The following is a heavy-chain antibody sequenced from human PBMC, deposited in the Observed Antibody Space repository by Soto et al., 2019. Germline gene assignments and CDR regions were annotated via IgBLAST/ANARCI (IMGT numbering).Heavy chain of an antibody. CDR3: ARERTPGFVLVPAAVNYYYYYGMDV. D-gene: IGHD2-2*01. J-gene: IGHJ6*02. CDR2: INPNSGGT. V-gene: IGHV1-2*04. Sequence: ASVKVSCKASGYTFTGYYMHWVRQAPGQGLEWMGWINPNSGGTNYAQKFQGWVTMTRDTSISTAYMELSRLRSDDTAVYYCARERTPGFVLVPAAVNYYYYYGMDVWGQGTTVTSP. CDR1: GYTFTGYY.